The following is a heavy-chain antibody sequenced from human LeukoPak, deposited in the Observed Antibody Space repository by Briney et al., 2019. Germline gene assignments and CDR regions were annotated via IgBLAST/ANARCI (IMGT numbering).Heavy chain of an antibody. CDR2: ISGSGGST. Sequence: GGSLRLSCAAPGFTFSSYAMSWVRQAPGKGLEWVSAISGSGGSTYYADSVKGRFTISRDNSKNTLYLQMNSLRAEDTAVYYCAKTYGSGSYFDYWGQGTLVTVSS. CDR1: GFTFSSYA. V-gene: IGHV3-23*01. CDR3: AKTYGSGSYFDY. D-gene: IGHD3-10*01. J-gene: IGHJ4*02.